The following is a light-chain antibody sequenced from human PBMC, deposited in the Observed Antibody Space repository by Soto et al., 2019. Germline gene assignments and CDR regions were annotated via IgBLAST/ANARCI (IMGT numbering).Light chain of an antibody. Sequence: EIVMSQSPATLSVSPGERATLSCRASQSVSSNLAWYQQKPGQAPRLLIYGASSRATGIPARFSGSGSGTDFTLTISSLEPEDFAVYYCPQRSNWPRTFGQGTKVDI. J-gene: IGKJ1*01. CDR2: GAS. CDR3: PQRSNWPRT. CDR1: QSVSSN. V-gene: IGKV3-11*01.